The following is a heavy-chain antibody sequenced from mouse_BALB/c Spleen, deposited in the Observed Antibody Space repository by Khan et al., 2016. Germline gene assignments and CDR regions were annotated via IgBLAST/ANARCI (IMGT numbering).Heavy chain of an antibody. V-gene: IGHV2-9*02. CDR2: IWAGGST. CDR1: GFSLTNSG. D-gene: IGHD2-4*01. CDR3: ARDDQDYDAWFAS. J-gene: IGHJ3*01. Sequence: QMQLEESGPGLVAPSQSLSITCTVSGFSLTNSGVHWVRQPPGKGLDWLGVIWAGGSTDYNSALMSRLSITKDNSQNQVFVEMNSLQTDDTAMYYCARDDQDYDAWFASWGQGTLVTVSA.